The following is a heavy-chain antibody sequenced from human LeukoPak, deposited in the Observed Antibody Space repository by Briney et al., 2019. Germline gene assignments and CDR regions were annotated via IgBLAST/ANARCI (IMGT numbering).Heavy chain of an antibody. Sequence: GGSLRLSCAVSGFTIRSYAMNWVRQAPGKGLEWVSTISASTDSTYYTDSVKGRFTISRDNFRNMLHLEMNSLRAEDTAVYYCAKGGAVPWTSLDYWGQGTLVTVSS. CDR1: GFTIRSYA. CDR3: AKGGAVPWTSLDY. V-gene: IGHV3-23*01. CDR2: ISASTDST. D-gene: IGHD2-2*01. J-gene: IGHJ4*02.